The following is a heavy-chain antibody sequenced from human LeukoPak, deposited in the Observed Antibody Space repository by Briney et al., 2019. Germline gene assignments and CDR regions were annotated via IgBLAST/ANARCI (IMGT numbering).Heavy chain of an antibody. D-gene: IGHD6-6*01. V-gene: IGHV3-74*01. CDR3: ARDRRSSSSALDY. Sequence: PGGSLRLSCAASRVTFSSYWMHWVRQAPGKGRVWFSRINSYGSSTSSAASVKGRFTISRHNAHHTLYLQMNSLRAEDTAVYSCARDRRSSSSALDYWGQGTLVTVSS. J-gene: IGHJ4*02. CDR2: INSYGSST. CDR1: RVTFSSYW.